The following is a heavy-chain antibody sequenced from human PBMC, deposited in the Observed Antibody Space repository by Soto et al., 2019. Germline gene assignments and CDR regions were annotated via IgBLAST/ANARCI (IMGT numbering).Heavy chain of an antibody. J-gene: IGHJ4*02. V-gene: IGHV3-7*01. CDR3: ARRAYGSANYYDY. D-gene: IGHD3-10*01. Sequence: GGSLRLSCAASGFTFSNYWMTWVRQAPGKGLEWVDNINQDGSDNFYVDSLKGLFTISQDNDKNSLYLQMNSLRAADTAVFYCARRAYGSANYYDYWGQGALVTVSS. CDR2: INQDGSDN. CDR1: GFTFSNYW.